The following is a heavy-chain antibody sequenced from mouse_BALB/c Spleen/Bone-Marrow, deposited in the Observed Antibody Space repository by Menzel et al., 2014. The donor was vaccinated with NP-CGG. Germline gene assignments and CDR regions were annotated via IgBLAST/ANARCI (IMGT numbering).Heavy chain of an antibody. J-gene: IGHJ4*01. D-gene: IGHD4-1*01. CDR2: IDPANGNT. Sequence: EVQLQQSGAELVKPGASVKLSCKASGFNIKDTYMHWVKQRPEQGLEWIGRIDPANGNTKYDQKFQGKATITADTSSNTAYLQHSSLTSEDTAVYYCSRWEYYAMDYWGQGTSVTVSS. V-gene: IGHV14-3*02. CDR3: SRWEYYAMDY. CDR1: GFNIKDTY.